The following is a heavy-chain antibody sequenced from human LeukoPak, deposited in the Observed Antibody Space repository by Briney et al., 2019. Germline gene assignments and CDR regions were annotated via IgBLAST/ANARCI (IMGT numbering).Heavy chain of an antibody. CDR2: ISSSSSSM. CDR1: GFTFRGAA. J-gene: IGHJ4*02. CDR3: ARFTGYNSGWPFDY. Sequence: GGSLRLSCAVSGFTFRGAAMTWVRQAPGQGLEWVSYISSSSSSMIYADSVRGRFTISRDNAKNSLYLQMNSLRDEDTAVYYCARFTGYNSGWPFDYWGQGTLVTVSS. V-gene: IGHV3-48*02. D-gene: IGHD6-19*01.